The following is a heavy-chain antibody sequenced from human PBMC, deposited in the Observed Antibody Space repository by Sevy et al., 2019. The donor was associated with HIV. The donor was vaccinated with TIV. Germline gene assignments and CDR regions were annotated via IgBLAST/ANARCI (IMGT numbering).Heavy chain of an antibody. D-gene: IGHD6-6*01. CDR1: GFTFSSYG. Sequence: GGSLRLSCAASGFTFSSYGMHWVRQAPGKGLEWVAVISYDGSNKYYTDSVKGGFTISRDNSKKTLYLQMNGLRAEETAVYYGAKIPSRGWQLVHYYYGMDVWGQGTTVTVSS. V-gene: IGHV3-30*18. CDR2: ISYDGSNK. CDR3: AKIPSRGWQLVHYYYGMDV. J-gene: IGHJ6*02.